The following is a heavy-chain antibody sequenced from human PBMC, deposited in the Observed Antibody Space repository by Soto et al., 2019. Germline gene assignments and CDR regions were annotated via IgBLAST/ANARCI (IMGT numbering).Heavy chain of an antibody. Sequence: EVQLVESGGGLVQPGGSLRLSCAASGFTFNSYSMNWVRQAPGKGLEWVSYISSSSSTIYYADSVKGRFTISRDNAKNSLYLQMNSLRDEDTSVYYCARVGYYGSGILLWGQGTLVTVSS. D-gene: IGHD3-10*01. V-gene: IGHV3-48*02. J-gene: IGHJ4*02. CDR2: ISSSSSTI. CDR3: ARVGYYGSGILL. CDR1: GFTFNSYS.